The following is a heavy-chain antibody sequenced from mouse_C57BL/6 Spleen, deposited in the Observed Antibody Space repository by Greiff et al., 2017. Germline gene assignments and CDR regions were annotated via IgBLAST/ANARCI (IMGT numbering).Heavy chain of an antibody. J-gene: IGHJ1*03. V-gene: IGHV1-52*01. D-gene: IGHD4-1*01. Sequence: QVQLKQPGAELVRPGSSVKLSCKASGYTFTSYWMHWVKQRPIQGLEWIGNIDPSDSETHYNQKFKDKATLTVDKSSSTAYMQLSSLTSEDSAVYYCARRGTNWEGYFDVWGTGTTVTVSS. CDR2: IDPSDSET. CDR1: GYTFTSYW. CDR3: ARRGTNWEGYFDV.